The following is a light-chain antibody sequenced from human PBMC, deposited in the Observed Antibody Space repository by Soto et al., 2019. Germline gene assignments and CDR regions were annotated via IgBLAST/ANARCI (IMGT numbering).Light chain of an antibody. CDR3: QTWGTGIRV. CDR2: LNSDGSH. CDR1: SGHNTYA. J-gene: IGLJ3*02. Sequence: QAVVTQSPSASASLGASVKLTCTLSSGHNTYAIAWHQQQPEKGPRYLMKLNSDGSHNKGDGIPDRFSGSSSGAERYLTIASLQSEDEADYYCQTWGTGIRVFGGGTKLTV. V-gene: IGLV4-69*01.